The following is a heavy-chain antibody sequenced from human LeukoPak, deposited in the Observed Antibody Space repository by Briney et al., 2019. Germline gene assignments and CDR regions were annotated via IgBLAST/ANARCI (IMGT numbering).Heavy chain of an antibody. CDR3: ARDLGYCDSDCYRRPIDY. CDR1: GFTFGSYG. V-gene: IGHV3-21*01. J-gene: IGHJ4*02. CDR2: ISSGSTYI. D-gene: IGHD2-21*02. Sequence: GGTLRLSCAASGFTFGSYGMNWVRQAPGKGLEWVSSISSGSTYIYYADSVKGRFTISRDNAENSLYLQMNSLRAEDTAVYYCARDLGYCDSDCYRRPIDYWGPGTLVTVSS.